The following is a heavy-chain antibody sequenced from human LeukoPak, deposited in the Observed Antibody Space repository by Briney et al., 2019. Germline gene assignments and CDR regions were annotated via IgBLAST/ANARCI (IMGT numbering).Heavy chain of an antibody. CDR2: IWYDGSNE. Sequence: PGKSLRLSCAASGFSFSDYGMHWVRQAPGKGLEWVALIWYDGSNEYYADSVKGRFTISRDNSKNTLYLQMNTLRAEDTAVYYCARDNYGDVEPYYFDYWGQGTLVTVSS. D-gene: IGHD4-17*01. V-gene: IGHV3-33*01. CDR1: GFSFSDYG. CDR3: ARDNYGDVEPYYFDY. J-gene: IGHJ4*02.